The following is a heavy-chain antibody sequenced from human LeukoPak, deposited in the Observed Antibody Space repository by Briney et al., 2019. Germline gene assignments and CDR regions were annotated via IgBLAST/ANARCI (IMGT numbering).Heavy chain of an antibody. CDR3: AREVLSSWYHVSPFYYGMDV. Sequence: ASVKVSCKASGYTFTSYAMNWVRQAPGQGLEWMGWINTNTGNPTYAQGFTGRFVFSLDTSVSTAYLQISSLKAEDTAVYYCAREVLSSWYHVSPFYYGMDVWGQGTTVTVSS. J-gene: IGHJ6*02. V-gene: IGHV7-4-1*02. CDR2: INTNTGNP. CDR1: GYTFTSYA. D-gene: IGHD6-13*01.